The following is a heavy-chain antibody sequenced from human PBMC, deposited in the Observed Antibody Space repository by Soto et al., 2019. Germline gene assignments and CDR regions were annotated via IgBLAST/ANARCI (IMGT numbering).Heavy chain of an antibody. CDR3: AITTRAFCTPDI. D-gene: IGHD2-8*01. V-gene: IGHV4-4*02. Sequence: VQLQESGPGLVEPSETLSLTCAVSSGSITSDDWWTWVRQSPGKGLEWIGEVHHSGRSGSTNYNPSLKSRASISVDKSKNQFSLRLSSVTAADTAVYYCAITTRAFCTPDIWGQGTTVTVSS. CDR1: SGSITSDDW. J-gene: IGHJ3*02. CDR2: VHHSGRSGST.